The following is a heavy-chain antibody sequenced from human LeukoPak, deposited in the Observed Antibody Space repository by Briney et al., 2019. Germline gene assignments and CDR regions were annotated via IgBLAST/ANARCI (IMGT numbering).Heavy chain of an antibody. CDR2: IGNNGGGI. V-gene: IGHV3-23*01. D-gene: IGHD7-27*01. J-gene: IGHJ4*02. CDR1: GFTFSSYA. CDR3: AIDPNWETHN. Sequence: GRSLRLSCAASGFTFSSYAMHWVRQAPGKGLEWVSIIGNNGGGIHYADSVRGRFTISRDNSKNTLYLQMTNLRVDDTALYYCAIDPNWETHNWGQGVLVTVSS.